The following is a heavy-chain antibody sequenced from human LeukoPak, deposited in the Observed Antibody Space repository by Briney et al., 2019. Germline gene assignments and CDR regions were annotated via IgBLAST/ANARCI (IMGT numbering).Heavy chain of an antibody. D-gene: IGHD3-22*01. V-gene: IGHV4-30-4*01. CDR2: TYYSGST. Sequence: PSETLSLTCTVCGGSISSGDYYWSWIRQPPGKGLEWIGYTYYSGSTYYNPSLKSRVTISVDTSKNQFSLKLTSVTAADTAVYYCARPYYYDSRIDPWGQGTLVTVSS. CDR1: GGSISSGDYY. CDR3: ARPYYYDSRIDP. J-gene: IGHJ5*02.